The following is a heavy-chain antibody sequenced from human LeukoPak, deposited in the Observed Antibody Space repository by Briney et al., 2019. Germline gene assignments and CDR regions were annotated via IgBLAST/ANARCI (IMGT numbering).Heavy chain of an antibody. D-gene: IGHD2-2*01. Sequence: GGSLRLSCAASGFTFSSYGMHWVRQAPGKGLEWVAFIRYDGSNKYYADSVKGRFTISRDNSKNTLYLQMNSLRAEDTAVYYCAKKGVVVPALPAAFVIWGQGTMVTVSS. CDR3: AKKGVVVPALPAAFVI. CDR2: IRYDGSNK. J-gene: IGHJ3*02. CDR1: GFTFSSYG. V-gene: IGHV3-30*02.